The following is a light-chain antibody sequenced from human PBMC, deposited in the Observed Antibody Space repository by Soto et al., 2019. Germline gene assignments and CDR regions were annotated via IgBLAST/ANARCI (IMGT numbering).Light chain of an antibody. Sequence: QSALTQPRSVSGSPGQSVTISCTGTSSDVGGYNYVTWYQQYPGKAPKVMIYDVKTRPSGVPDRFSGSKSGNTASLTISGLQAEDEADYYCCSYARDYTFVFGPGTKLTVL. CDR3: CSYARDYTFV. CDR1: SSDVGGYNY. J-gene: IGLJ1*01. V-gene: IGLV2-11*01. CDR2: DVK.